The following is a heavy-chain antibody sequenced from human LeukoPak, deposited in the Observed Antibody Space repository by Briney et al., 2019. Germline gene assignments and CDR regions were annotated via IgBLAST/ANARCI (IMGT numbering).Heavy chain of an antibody. D-gene: IGHD3-10*01. J-gene: IGHJ4*02. CDR1: GFTFSSYG. V-gene: IGHV3-30*02. CDR3: ATPRGIWGVSLDH. CDR2: IRYDGSNK. Sequence: GGSLRLSCAASGFTFSSYGMHWVRQAPGKGLEWVAFIRYDGSNKYYADSVKGRFTISRDNSRNTLYLQMNSLRPEDTAVYYCATPRGIWGVSLDHWGQGTLVTVSS.